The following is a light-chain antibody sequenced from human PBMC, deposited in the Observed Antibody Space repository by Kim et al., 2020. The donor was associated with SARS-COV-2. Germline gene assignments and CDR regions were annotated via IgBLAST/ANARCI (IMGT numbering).Light chain of an antibody. CDR1: QIVSSNY. J-gene: IGKJ2*01. CDR3: QQYGSSPYT. Sequence: SPGESASLSCRASQIVSSNYLAWYQQKPGQAPRLLIYGAASRSIGIPDRFSGSGSGTDFTLTISRLEPEDFAVYSCQQYGSSPYTFGQGTKLEIK. CDR2: GAA. V-gene: IGKV3-20*01.